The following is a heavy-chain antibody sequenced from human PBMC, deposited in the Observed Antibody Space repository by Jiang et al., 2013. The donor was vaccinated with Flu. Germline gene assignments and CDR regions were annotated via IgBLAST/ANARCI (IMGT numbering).Heavy chain of an antibody. V-gene: IGHV4-38-2*02. D-gene: IGHD2-2*01. J-gene: IGHJ5*02. Sequence: PGLVKPSETLSLTCTVSDHSISSGYYWGWIRQAPGKGLEWIGSIYHSGRTYYNPSLRSRVTISVDTSKNQFSLRLSSVIAADTAIYYCARGLVGSSSSDPHNWFDPWGQGTLVTVSS. CDR1: DHSISSGYY. CDR3: ARGLVGSSSSDPHNWFDP. CDR2: IYHSGRT.